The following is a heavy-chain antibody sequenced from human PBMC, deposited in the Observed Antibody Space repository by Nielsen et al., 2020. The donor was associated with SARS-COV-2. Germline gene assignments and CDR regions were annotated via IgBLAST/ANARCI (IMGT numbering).Heavy chain of an antibody. CDR1: GGSISSGGYY. D-gene: IGHD5-12*01. CDR2: IYFSGRT. V-gene: IGHV4-31*03. J-gene: IGHJ6*02. Sequence: SETLSLTCTVSGGSISSGGYYWSWIRHHPGKGLEWIGYIYFSGRTCYNPSLKSRVTISVDTSKNQFSLSLRFVTAADTAVYYCARESSGYDHYNYGMDVWGQGTTVTVSS. CDR3: ARESSGYDHYNYGMDV.